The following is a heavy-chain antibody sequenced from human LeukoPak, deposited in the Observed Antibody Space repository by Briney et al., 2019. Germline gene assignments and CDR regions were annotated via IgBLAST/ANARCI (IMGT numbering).Heavy chain of an antibody. CDR2: IYHSGST. V-gene: IGHV4-38-2*02. CDR1: GYSISSGYY. CDR3: ARVIDY. J-gene: IGHJ4*02. Sequence: SETLSLTCTVSGYSISSGYYWGCIRQPPGKGLEWIGTIYHSGSTYYNPSLKSRVTISVDTSKNQFSLKLSSVTAADTAVYYCARVIDYGGQGSLVTVSS.